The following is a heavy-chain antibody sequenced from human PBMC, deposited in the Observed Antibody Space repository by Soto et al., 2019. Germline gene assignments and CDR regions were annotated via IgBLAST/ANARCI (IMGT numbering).Heavy chain of an antibody. CDR1: NASISASSYF. CDR3: ARGGDCGGDCSPQENWFDP. J-gene: IGHJ5*02. CDR2: IYYRGTT. Sequence: PSETLSLTCTVSNASISASSYFWDWIRQPPGKGLEWIGSIYYRGTTYYNPSLKSRVTISVDTSKNQFSLNLNSVIAADTAVYYCARGGDCGGDCSPQENWFDPWGQGTLVTVSS. D-gene: IGHD2-21*02. V-gene: IGHV4-39*01.